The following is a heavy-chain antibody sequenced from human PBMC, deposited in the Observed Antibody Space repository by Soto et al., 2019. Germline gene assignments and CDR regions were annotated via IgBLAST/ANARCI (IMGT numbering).Heavy chain of an antibody. CDR2: IYYTGNT. Sequence: SETLSLPCTVSGDSIRDYYWSWIRQSPGKGLEWIGYIYYTGNTNYNPSLKSRVTISLDTSKNQFSLKLSSVTAADTAVYYCARRRAEVSGNVFDPWGQGTLVTV. CDR1: GDSIRDYY. J-gene: IGHJ5*02. V-gene: IGHV4-59*08. CDR3: ARRRAEVSGNVFDP. D-gene: IGHD6-19*01.